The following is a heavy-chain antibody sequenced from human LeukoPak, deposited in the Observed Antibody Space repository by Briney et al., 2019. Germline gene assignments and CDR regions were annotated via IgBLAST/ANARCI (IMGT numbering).Heavy chain of an antibody. CDR2: ISGSGGST. CDR1: GSTFSSYA. V-gene: IGHV3-23*01. J-gene: IGHJ4*02. Sequence: AGGSLRLSCAASGSTFSSYAMSWVRQAPGKGLEWVSAISGSGGSTYYADSVKGRFTISRDNSKNTLYLQMNSLRAEDTAVYYCARDPHIVVVTAYFDYWGQGTLVTVSS. CDR3: ARDPHIVVVTAYFDY. D-gene: IGHD2-21*02.